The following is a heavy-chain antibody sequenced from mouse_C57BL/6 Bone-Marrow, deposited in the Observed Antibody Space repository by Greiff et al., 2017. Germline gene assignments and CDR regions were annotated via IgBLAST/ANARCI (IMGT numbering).Heavy chain of an antibody. CDR3: ARGFIQNY. CDR2: IYPGDGDT. D-gene: IGHD1-1*01. J-gene: IGHJ2*01. V-gene: IGHV1-82*01. CDR1: GYAFSSSW. Sequence: VQLQQSGPELVKPGASVKISCKASGYAFSSSWMNWVKQRPGQGLEWIGRIYPGDGDTNYNGKFKGKATLTADKSSSTAYMQLSSLTSEDSAVYFCARGFIQNYWGQGTTLTVSS.